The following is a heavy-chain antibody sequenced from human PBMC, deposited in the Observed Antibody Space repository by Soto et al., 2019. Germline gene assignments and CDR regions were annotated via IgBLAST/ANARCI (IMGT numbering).Heavy chain of an antibody. V-gene: IGHV1-69*13. J-gene: IGHJ4*02. CDR2: IIPIFGTA. CDR3: ARPKRRAAGTKASLDY. CDR1: GGTFSSYA. D-gene: IGHD6-13*01. Sequence: GASVKVSCKASGGTFSSYAISWVRQAPGQGLEWMGGIIPIFGTANYAQKFQGRVTITADESTSTAYMELSSLRSEDTAVYYCARPKRRAAGTKASLDYWGQGTLVTVSS.